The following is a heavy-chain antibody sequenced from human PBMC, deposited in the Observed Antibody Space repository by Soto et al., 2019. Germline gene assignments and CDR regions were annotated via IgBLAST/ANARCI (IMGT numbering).Heavy chain of an antibody. Sequence: EVPLLESGGGLVQPGGSLRLSCAASGFTFSNHGMTWVRQAPGKGLECVSGISGNGLNTYYADSVKGRFTISRDNSRNRMSLQMNSLRVEDAALYYCARRVDYGDFVLDFSGQGTMVTVSS. D-gene: IGHD4-17*01. CDR2: ISGNGLNT. V-gene: IGHV3-23*01. CDR1: GFTFSNHG. J-gene: IGHJ3*01. CDR3: ARRVDYGDFVLDF.